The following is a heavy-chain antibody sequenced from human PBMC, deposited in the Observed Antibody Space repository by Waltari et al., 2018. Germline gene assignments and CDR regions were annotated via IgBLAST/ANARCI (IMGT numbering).Heavy chain of an antibody. CDR3: ASRIAARLGFFDY. J-gene: IGHJ4*02. CDR2: IDYSGST. Sequence: QLQLQESGPGLVKPSETLSLTCTVSGGSISSSSYYWGWIRQPPGKGLEWIGSIDYSGSTYYNPSLKSRVTISVDTSKNQFSLKLSSVTAADTAVYYCASRIAARLGFFDYWGQGTLVTVSS. D-gene: IGHD6-6*01. V-gene: IGHV4-39*01. CDR1: GGSISSSSYY.